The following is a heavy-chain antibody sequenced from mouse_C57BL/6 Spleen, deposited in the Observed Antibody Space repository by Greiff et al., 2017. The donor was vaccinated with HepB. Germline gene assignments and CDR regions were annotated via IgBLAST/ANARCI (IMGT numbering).Heavy chain of an antibody. CDR2: IDPSDSYT. Sequence: QVQLQQPGAELVKPGASVKLSCKASGYTFTSYWMQWVKQRPGQGLEWIGEIDPSDSYTNYNQKFKGKATLTVDTSSSTAYMQLSSLTSEDSAVYYCGRGGTTVVPYYAMDYWGQGTSVTVSS. CDR1: GYTFTSYW. CDR3: GRGGTTVVPYYAMDY. V-gene: IGHV1-50*01. J-gene: IGHJ4*01. D-gene: IGHD1-1*01.